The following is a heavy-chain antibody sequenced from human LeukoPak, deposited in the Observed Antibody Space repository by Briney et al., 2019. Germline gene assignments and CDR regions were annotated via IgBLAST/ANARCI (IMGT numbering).Heavy chain of an antibody. Sequence: SETLSLTCTVSGGSISSSRYYWGWIREPPGKGLEWIGSIYSSGSVYYNPSLKSRVTISLDTSKNQFSLKLSSVTAADTAVYYCSTRNILAWYFDLWGRGTLVTVSS. CDR2: IYSSGSV. V-gene: IGHV4-39*01. CDR1: GGSISSSRYY. J-gene: IGHJ2*01. CDR3: STRNILAWYFDL. D-gene: IGHD3-9*01.